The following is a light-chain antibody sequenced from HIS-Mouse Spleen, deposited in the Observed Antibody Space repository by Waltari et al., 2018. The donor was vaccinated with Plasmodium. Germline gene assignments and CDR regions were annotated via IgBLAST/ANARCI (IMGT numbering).Light chain of an antibody. V-gene: IGKV1-33*01. CDR1: QDISNY. CDR2: DAS. CDR3: QQYDNLPLT. Sequence: DIQMTQSPSSLSASVGDRVTITCQVSQDISNYLNWYQQKPGTARKLLIYDASNLEKGVPSRFSGSGSGTDVTFTISSLQPEDIATYYCQQYDNLPLTFGGGTKVEIK. J-gene: IGKJ4*01.